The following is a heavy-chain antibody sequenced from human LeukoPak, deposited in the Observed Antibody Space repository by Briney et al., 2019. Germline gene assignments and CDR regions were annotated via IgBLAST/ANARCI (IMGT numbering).Heavy chain of an antibody. V-gene: IGHV4-61*01. CDR1: GYSISSGYY. Sequence: SETLSLTCAVSGYSISSGYYWSWIRQPPGKGLEWIAYMYNSGSTNYNPSLKSRVTISIDTSKNQFSLKLSSLTAADTAIYYCARGIGSYGDYGYWGQGILVTVSS. J-gene: IGHJ4*02. D-gene: IGHD4-17*01. CDR2: MYNSGST. CDR3: ARGIGSYGDYGY.